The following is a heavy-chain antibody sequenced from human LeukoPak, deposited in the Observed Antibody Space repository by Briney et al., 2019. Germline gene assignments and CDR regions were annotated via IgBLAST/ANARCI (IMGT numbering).Heavy chain of an antibody. V-gene: IGHV3-13*01. D-gene: IGHD1-26*01. CDR2: FGIAGDT. CDR1: GFIFTDYD. J-gene: IGHJ4*02. Sequence: PGGSLRPSCAASGFIFTDYDLRWVRQPPGKGLEWVSVFGIAGDTYYADSVKGRFTISRDVAKNSLYLQMNNLRAGDTAVYYCVRTNGGTYYDYWGQGTLVTVSS. CDR3: VRTNGGTYYDY.